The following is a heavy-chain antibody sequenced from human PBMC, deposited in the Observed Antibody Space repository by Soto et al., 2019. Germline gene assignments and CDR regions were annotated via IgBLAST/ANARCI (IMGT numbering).Heavy chain of an antibody. CDR3: LPAAGINANLDQ. J-gene: IGHJ4*02. V-gene: IGHV3-21*01. Sequence: GGSLRLSCAASGFSFSSYSMNWVRQAPGKGLEWVSSISSGSSYIFYADSVKGRFTISRDNAKNSLYLQMNSLRAEDTAVYYCLPAAGINANLDQWGQGSLVTVSS. CDR2: ISSGSSYI. CDR1: GFSFSSYS. D-gene: IGHD6-13*01.